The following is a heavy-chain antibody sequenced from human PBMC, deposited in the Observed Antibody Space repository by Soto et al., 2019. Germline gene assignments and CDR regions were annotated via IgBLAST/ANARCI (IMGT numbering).Heavy chain of an antibody. D-gene: IGHD2-2*02. CDR1: GGTFSSYT. CDR3: XTXXGXGVPAAIGVFDY. CDR2: IIPILGIA. J-gene: IGHJ4*02. Sequence: QVQLVQSGAEVKKPGSSVKVSCKASGGTFSSYTISWVRQAPGQGLEWMGRIIPILGIANYAQKFQGRVTITEDKSTSTAYMELSXXRXXXXDVYXCXTXXGXGVPAAIGVFDYRGQGALVTVAS. V-gene: IGHV1-69*02.